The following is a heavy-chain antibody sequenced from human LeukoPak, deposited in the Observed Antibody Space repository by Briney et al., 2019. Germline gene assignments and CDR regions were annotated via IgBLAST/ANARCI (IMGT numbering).Heavy chain of an antibody. V-gene: IGHV3-33*01. J-gene: IGHJ4*02. CDR1: GFTLSSYG. D-gene: IGHD3-9*01. Sequence: PGGSLRLSCAASGFTLSSYGMHWVRHAPGRGLEWVAVIWYDGSNKYYADSVKGRFTISRDNSKNTLYLQMNSLRAEDTAVYYCARGPIYDILTGYLDYWGQGTLVTVSS. CDR2: IWYDGSNK. CDR3: ARGPIYDILTGYLDY.